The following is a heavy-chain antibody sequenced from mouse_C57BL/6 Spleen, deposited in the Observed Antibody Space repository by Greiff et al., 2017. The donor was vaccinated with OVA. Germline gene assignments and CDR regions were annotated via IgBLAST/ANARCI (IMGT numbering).Heavy chain of an antibody. Sequence: VQLQQPGAELVKPGASVKLSCKASGYTFTSYWMHWVKQRPGQGLEWIGMIHPTSGSTNYNEKFKSKATLTVDKSSSTAYMQLSRLTSEDSAVYYCARSWDVDYFDYWGQGTTLTVSS. CDR2: IHPTSGST. CDR1: GYTFTSYW. V-gene: IGHV1-64*01. D-gene: IGHD4-1*01. CDR3: ARSWDVDYFDY. J-gene: IGHJ2*01.